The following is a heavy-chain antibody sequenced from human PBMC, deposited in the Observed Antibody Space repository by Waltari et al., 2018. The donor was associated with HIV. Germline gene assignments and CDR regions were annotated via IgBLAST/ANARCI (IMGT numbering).Heavy chain of an antibody. D-gene: IGHD3-3*01. CDR2: IIPIFGTA. CDR1: GGTFSSYA. V-gene: IGHV1-69*01. CDR3: ARGIFGVVTVDYYYGMDV. Sequence: QVQLVQSGAEVKKPGSSVKVPCKASGGTFSSYAISWVRQAPGQGLEWMGGIIPIFGTANYAQKFQGRVTITADESTSTAYMELSSLRSEDTAVYYCARGIFGVVTVDYYYGMDVWGQGTTVTVSS. J-gene: IGHJ6*02.